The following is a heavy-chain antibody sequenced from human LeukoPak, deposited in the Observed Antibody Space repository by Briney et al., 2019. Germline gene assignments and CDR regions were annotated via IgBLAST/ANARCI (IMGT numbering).Heavy chain of an antibody. CDR1: VVTLSDHA. D-gene: IGHD2/OR15-2a*01. V-gene: IGHV3-64*02. J-gene: IGHJ4*02. Sequence: GRSLRLSCAASVVTLSDHAMHWGREGPAGGLEYVSAVSGDAVNTYYSDSVKGRCTISTDNSKDTLFLQMGSRRAEDMAEYYCARVYYYSDDKKYYLDYWGQGILVTVSS. CDR2: VSGDAVNT. CDR3: ARVYYYSDDKKYYLDY.